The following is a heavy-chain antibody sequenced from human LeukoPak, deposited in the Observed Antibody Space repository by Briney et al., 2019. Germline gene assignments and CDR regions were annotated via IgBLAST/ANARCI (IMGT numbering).Heavy chain of an antibody. V-gene: IGHV3-23*01. CDR2: ISGSGSIT. D-gene: IGHD3-10*01. J-gene: IGHJ4*02. CDR3: AKGSSYYGSGSHFDY. Sequence: PGGSLRLSCAASGFTFSSYAMNWVHQAPGKGLEWVSAISGSGSITYYADSVKGRFTISRDNSKNTLYLQMNSLRAEDTAVYYCAKGSSYYGSGSHFDYWGQGTLVTVSS. CDR1: GFTFSSYA.